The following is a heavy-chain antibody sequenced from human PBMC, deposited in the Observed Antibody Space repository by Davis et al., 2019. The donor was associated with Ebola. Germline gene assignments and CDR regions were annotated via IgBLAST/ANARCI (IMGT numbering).Heavy chain of an antibody. CDR2: ISWDGGST. J-gene: IGHJ4*02. V-gene: IGHV3-23*01. CDR1: GFTFSSYA. D-gene: IGHD5-24*01. CDR3: AKDIGGRWLQLDS. Sequence: GGSLRLSCAASGFTFSSYAMSWVRQAPGKGLEWVSLISWDGGSTYYADSVKGRFTISRDNSKNTLYLQMNSLRAEDTAVYFCAKDIGGRWLQLDSWGQGTLVTVSS.